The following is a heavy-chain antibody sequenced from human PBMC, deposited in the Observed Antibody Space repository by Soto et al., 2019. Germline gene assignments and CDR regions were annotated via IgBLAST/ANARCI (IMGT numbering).Heavy chain of an antibody. Sequence: SETLSLTCAVYGGSFSGYYWSWIRQPPGKGLEWIGEINHSGSTNYNPSLKSRVTISVDTSKNQFSLKLSSVTAADTAVYYCARAAYDFWSGHIPEYYYYYGMDVWGQGTTVTVSS. CDR3: ARAAYDFWSGHIPEYYYYYGMDV. V-gene: IGHV4-34*01. J-gene: IGHJ6*02. D-gene: IGHD3-3*01. CDR2: INHSGST. CDR1: GGSFSGYY.